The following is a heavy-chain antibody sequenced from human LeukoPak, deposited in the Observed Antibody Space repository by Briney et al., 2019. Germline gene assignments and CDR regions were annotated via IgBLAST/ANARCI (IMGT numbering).Heavy chain of an antibody. CDR1: GYSISSGYY. Sequence: PSETLSLTCTVSGYSISSGYYWGWIRQPPGKGLGWIGSINHSGSTYYNPSLKSRVTISLGTSKNQFSLKLSSVTAADTAGYYCARDLSSSSNYVDGTFDFWGQGTLVTVSS. D-gene: IGHD4-11*01. CDR3: ARDLSSSSNYVDGTFDF. CDR2: INHSGST. V-gene: IGHV4-38-2*02. J-gene: IGHJ3*01.